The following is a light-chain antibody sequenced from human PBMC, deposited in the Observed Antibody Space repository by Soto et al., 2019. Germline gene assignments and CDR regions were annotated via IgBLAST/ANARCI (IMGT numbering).Light chain of an antibody. CDR3: QQYYSTLALT. CDR2: WAS. V-gene: IGKV4-1*01. J-gene: IGKJ4*01. CDR1: QSVLYSSNNKNY. Sequence: DIVMTQSPDSLAESLGERATINCKSSQSVLYSSNNKNYLAWYQQKPGQPPKLLIYWASTRESGVPDRFSGSGSGTDFPLPIRRLQAEDVAVYYCQQYYSTLALTFGGGTKVEIK.